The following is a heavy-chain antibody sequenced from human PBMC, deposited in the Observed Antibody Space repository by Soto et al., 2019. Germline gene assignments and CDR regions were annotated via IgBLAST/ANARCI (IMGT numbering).Heavy chain of an antibody. D-gene: IGHD2-21*01. Sequence: PGESLKISCKGSGYSFAGYWITWVRQKPGKGLEWMGRIDPSDSQTYYSPSFRGHVTISVTKSITTVFLQWSSLKASDTAIYYCATQIMVILGSGFDIWGQGTKVTVSS. CDR1: GYSFAGYW. CDR3: ATQIMVILGSGFDI. V-gene: IGHV5-10-1*01. CDR2: IDPSDSQT. J-gene: IGHJ3*02.